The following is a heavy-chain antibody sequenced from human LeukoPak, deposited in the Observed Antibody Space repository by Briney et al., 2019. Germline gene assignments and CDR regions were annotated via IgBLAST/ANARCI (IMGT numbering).Heavy chain of an antibody. V-gene: IGHV3-53*01. CDR3: ARPAGAYSHPYDY. J-gene: IGHJ4*02. D-gene: IGHD4/OR15-4a*01. Sequence: PGGSLRLSCTVSGFTLSSKSMRWVRQAPGKGLEGVSFIYSDNTHYSHTEKGGFTIYRANSKNSLYLHMHSPKAEDTAVYYCARPAGAYSHPYDYWGQGTLVTVSS. CDR2: IYSDNT. CDR1: GFTLSSKS.